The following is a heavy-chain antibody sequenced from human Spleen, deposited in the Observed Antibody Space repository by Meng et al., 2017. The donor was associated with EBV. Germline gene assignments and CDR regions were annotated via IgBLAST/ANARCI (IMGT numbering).Heavy chain of an antibody. D-gene: IGHD3-3*01. CDR2: IYYSGST. J-gene: IGHJ4*02. CDR3: ARGALFGYFDY. CDR1: GGSVSSDPYY. V-gene: IGHV4-61*01. Sequence: QVQLVASGPGLATPSETLSLTCTVSGGSVSSDPYYWTWIRQPPGKGLEWVDYIYYSGSTNYNPSLRNRVTISMDASKNQFSLKLSSVTAADTAVYYCARGALFGYFDYWGQGALVTASS.